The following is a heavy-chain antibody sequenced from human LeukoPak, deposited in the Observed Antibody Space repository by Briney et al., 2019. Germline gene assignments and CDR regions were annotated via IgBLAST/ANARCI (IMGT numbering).Heavy chain of an antibody. CDR3: ARDSDYGDHDY. V-gene: IGHV3-21*01. CDR2: ISSSSYI. Sequence: GGSLRLSCAASGFTFSSYSMNWARQAPGKGLEWVSSISSSSYIYYADSVKGRFTISRDNAKNSLYLQMNSLRAEDTAVYYCARDSDYGDHDYWGQGTLVTVSS. CDR1: GFTFSSYS. J-gene: IGHJ4*02. D-gene: IGHD4-17*01.